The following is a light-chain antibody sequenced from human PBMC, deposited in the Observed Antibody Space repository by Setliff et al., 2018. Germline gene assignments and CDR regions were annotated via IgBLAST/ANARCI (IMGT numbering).Light chain of an antibody. V-gene: IGLV2-8*01. CDR2: EVS. Sequence: QSALTQPPSASGSPGQSVTISCTGTSSDVGGYNYVSWYQQHPVKAPKLMIYEVSKRPSGVPDRFSGSKSGNTASLTVSGLQAEDEADYYCSSYASLSTRVFGTGTKVTVL. CDR1: SSDVGGYNY. CDR3: SSYASLSTRV. J-gene: IGLJ1*01.